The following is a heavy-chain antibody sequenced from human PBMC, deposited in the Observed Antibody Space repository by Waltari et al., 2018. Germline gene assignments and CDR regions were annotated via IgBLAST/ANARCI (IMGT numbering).Heavy chain of an antibody. D-gene: IGHD6-6*01. CDR3: ARDRTTMAARPGDY. CDR2: GNPDTGNA. CDR1: GYIFTNYY. J-gene: IGHJ4*02. Sequence: QVLLVQSGAEVKKPGASVKVSCKASGYIFTNYYLHWVRQAPGQGPEWMGWGNPDTGNANYAPNFRGRVTMTWDTTINTAFMDLSGLKSADTAVYYCARDRTTMAARPGDYWGQGTLVTVSS. V-gene: IGHV1-2*02.